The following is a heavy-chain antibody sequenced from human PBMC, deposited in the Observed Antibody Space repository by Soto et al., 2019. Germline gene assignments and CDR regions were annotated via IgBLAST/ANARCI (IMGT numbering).Heavy chain of an antibody. Sequence: EVQLLESGGGLVQPGGSLRLSCAASGFTFSSYAMSWVRQAPGKGLEWVSAISGSGGSTYYADSVKGRFTISRDNAKNTMYLQMNTLRAEDTAVYYCAKDRMPIWVSYFDYWGQGTLVTVSS. V-gene: IGHV3-23*01. CDR3: AKDRMPIWVSYFDY. CDR2: ISGSGGST. J-gene: IGHJ4*02. CDR1: GFTFSSYA. D-gene: IGHD2-2*01.